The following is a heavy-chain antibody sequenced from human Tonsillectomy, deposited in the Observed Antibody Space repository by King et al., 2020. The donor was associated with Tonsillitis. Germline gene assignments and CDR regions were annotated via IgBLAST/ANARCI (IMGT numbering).Heavy chain of an antibody. CDR1: GGTFKRSA. Sequence: QLVQSGAEVKKPGSSVRVSCKAAGGTFKRSAISWVRQAPGQGLQWMGGIIPMFGTANYAQKVQGSVTITADESTSTAYMELSSLRSDDTAVYYCASDSGHGIRVSETKRSTYYYYYYMDVWGKGTTVTVSS. J-gene: IGHJ6*03. CDR3: ASDSGHGIRVSETKRSTYYYYYYMDV. CDR2: IIPMFGTA. D-gene: IGHD5/OR15-5a*01. V-gene: IGHV1-69*01.